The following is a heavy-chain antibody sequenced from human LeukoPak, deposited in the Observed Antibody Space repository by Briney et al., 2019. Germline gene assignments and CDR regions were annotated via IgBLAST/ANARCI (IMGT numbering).Heavy chain of an antibody. CDR3: AKGGYSSGWRNYFDY. V-gene: IGHV3-23*01. Sequence: PGGSLRLSCAASGFTFSSYAMSWVRQAPGKGLEWVSTISGSGTGTYYADSVKGRFTISRDNSKYTLYLQMNSLRADDTAVYYCAKGGYSSGWRNYFDYWGQGTLATVSS. D-gene: IGHD6-19*01. CDR2: ISGSGTGT. CDR1: GFTFSSYA. J-gene: IGHJ4*02.